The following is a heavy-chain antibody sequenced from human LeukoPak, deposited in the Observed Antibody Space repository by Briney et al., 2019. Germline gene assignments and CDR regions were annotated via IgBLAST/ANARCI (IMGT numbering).Heavy chain of an antibody. J-gene: IGHJ4*02. CDR3: ARLDYFSSPNAYYFDY. CDR1: GYTFTSYG. V-gene: IGHV1-18*01. CDR2: ISAYNGNT. D-gene: IGHD5-12*01. Sequence: ASVKASCKASGYTFTSYGISWVRQAPGQGLEGMGWISAYNGNTNYAQKLQGRVTMTTDTSTSTAYTELRSLRSDDTAVYYCARLDYFSSPNAYYFDYWGQGTLVTVSS.